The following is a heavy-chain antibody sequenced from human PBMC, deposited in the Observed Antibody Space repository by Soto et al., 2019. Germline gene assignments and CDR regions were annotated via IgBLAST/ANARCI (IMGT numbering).Heavy chain of an antibody. D-gene: IGHD6-13*01. CDR1: GGTFSYYT. CDR2: IIPILDIA. V-gene: IGHV1-69*02. J-gene: IGHJ3*02. Sequence: QVQLVQSGAEVKKPGSSVKASCKASGGTFSYYTISWVRQAPGQGLEWMGRIIPILDIAYYSQKFQGRVTITADKSTSTAYMELSSLRSEDTAVYYCARAQTLADAFDIWGQGTMVTVSS. CDR3: ARAQTLADAFDI.